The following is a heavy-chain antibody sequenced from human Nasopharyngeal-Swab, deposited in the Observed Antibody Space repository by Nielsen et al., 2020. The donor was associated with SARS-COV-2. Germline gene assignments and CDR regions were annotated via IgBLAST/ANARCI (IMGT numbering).Heavy chain of an antibody. D-gene: IGHD2-2*01. CDR1: GGSFSGYY. CDR2: INHSGST. J-gene: IGHJ5*02. V-gene: IGHV4-34*01. Sequence: GSLRLSCAVYGGSFSGYYWSWIRQPPGKGLEWIGEINHSGSTNYNPSLKSRVTISVDTSKNQFSLKLSSVTAADTAVYYCARGTPYCSSTSCYSWFDPWGQGTLVTVSS. CDR3: ARGTPYCSSTSCYSWFDP.